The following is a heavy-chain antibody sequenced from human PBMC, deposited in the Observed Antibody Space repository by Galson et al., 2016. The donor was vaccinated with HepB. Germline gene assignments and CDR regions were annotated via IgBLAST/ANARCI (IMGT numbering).Heavy chain of an antibody. CDR2: TNNDGTST. CDR1: GFTFGRYW. J-gene: IGHJ4*02. Sequence: SLRLSCAASGFTFGRYWMHWVRQAPGKGLEWVARTNNDGTSTTYADSVKGRFTISRDNTKNTLYLHMDTLRPEDTALYYCARDPGSFFDYWGQGGLVTVSS. V-gene: IGHV3-74*01. CDR3: ARDPGSFFDY. D-gene: IGHD1-26*01.